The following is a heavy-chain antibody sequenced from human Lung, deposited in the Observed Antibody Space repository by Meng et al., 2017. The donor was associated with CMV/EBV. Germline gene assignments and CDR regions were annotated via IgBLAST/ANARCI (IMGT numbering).Heavy chain of an antibody. CDR2: ITPILDVP. V-gene: IGHV1-69*04. D-gene: IGHD3-22*01. CDR3: ARDLGYFYGSSAYGYDY. J-gene: IGHJ4*01. CDR1: GGTFSTYT. Sequence: SVXVSXKTSGGTFSTYTISWVRQAPGQGLEWMGRITPILDVPNYTQKFQGRLTITADKLTSTAYMELSSLRSEDTAMYYCARDLGYFYGSSAYGYDYWGQGTXVTVSS.